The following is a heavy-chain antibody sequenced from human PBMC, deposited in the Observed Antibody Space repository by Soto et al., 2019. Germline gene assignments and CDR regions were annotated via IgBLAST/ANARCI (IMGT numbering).Heavy chain of an antibody. CDR1: GFTFSSYA. CDR3: AKVGGDKYSSFVPGSKLYYFDY. D-gene: IGHD6-6*01. Sequence: GGSLRLSCAASGFTFSSYAMSWVRQAPGKGLEWVSAISGSGGSTYYADSVKGRFTISRDNSKNTLYLQMNSLRAEDTAVYYCAKVGGDKYSSFVPGSKLYYFDYWGQGTLVTVSS. CDR2: ISGSGGST. V-gene: IGHV3-23*01. J-gene: IGHJ4*02.